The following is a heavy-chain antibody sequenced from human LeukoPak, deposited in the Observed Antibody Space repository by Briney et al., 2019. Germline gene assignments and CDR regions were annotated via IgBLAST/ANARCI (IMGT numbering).Heavy chain of an antibody. CDR1: GFTFSSYA. V-gene: IGHV3-23*01. D-gene: IGHD3-22*01. CDR3: AKNHLDSSGSDKGYYYYYYMDV. CDR2: ISGSGGST. J-gene: IGHJ6*03. Sequence: GGSLRLSCAASGFTFSSYAMSWVRQAPGKGLEWVSAISGSGGSTYYADSVKGRFTISRDNSKNTLYLQMNSLRAEDTAVYYCAKNHLDSSGSDKGYYYYYYMDVWGKGTTVTVSS.